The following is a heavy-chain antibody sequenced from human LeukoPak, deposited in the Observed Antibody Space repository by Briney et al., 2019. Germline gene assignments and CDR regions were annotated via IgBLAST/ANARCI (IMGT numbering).Heavy chain of an antibody. Sequence: GRSLRLSCAASGFTFSSYAMHWVRQAPGKGLEWVAVISYDGSNKYYADSVKGRFTISRDNSKNTLYLQMNSLRPEDTAVYYCTRVEAYYDFWTSPVDYWGQGTLVTVSS. D-gene: IGHD3-3*01. CDR3: TRVEAYYDFWTSPVDY. V-gene: IGHV3-30-3*01. CDR1: GFTFSSYA. J-gene: IGHJ4*02. CDR2: ISYDGSNK.